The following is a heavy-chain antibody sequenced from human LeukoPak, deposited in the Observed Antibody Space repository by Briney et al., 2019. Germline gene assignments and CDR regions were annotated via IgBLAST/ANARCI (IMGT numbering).Heavy chain of an antibody. CDR2: IYYSGST. CDR3: ARVGPYSSSWYGD. J-gene: IGHJ4*02. V-gene: IGHV4-59*01. Sequence: SETLSLTCTVSGGSISSYYWSWIRQPPGKGLEWIGYIYYSGSTNYNPSLKSRVTISVDTSKNQFSLKLSSVTAADTAVYYCARVGPYSSSWYGDWGQGTLVTVSS. D-gene: IGHD6-13*01. CDR1: GGSISSYY.